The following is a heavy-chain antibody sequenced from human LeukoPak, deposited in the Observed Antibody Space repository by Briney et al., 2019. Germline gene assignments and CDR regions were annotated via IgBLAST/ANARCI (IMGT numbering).Heavy chain of an antibody. J-gene: IGHJ4*02. CDR3: ARDRSSSWYYFDY. CDR1: GFTFSSYW. CDR2: IKQDGSDK. Sequence: GGSLRLSCAASGFTFSSYWMSWVRQAPGKGLEWVANIKQDGSDKYYVDSVKGRFTISRDNAKNSLYLQMDSLRAEDTAVYYCARDRSSSWYYFDYWGQGTQVTVSS. V-gene: IGHV3-7*01. D-gene: IGHD6-13*01.